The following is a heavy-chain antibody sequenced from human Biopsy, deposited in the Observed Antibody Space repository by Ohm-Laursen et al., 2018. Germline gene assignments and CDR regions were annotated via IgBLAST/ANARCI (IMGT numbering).Heavy chain of an antibody. CDR3: AIFEGYSDDNLDYEHYGMDV. CDR1: EFSFSRYD. D-gene: IGHD1-26*01. CDR2: ISPSGGGT. V-gene: IGHV1-46*01. Sequence: SVKVSCKGSEFSFSRYDMHWVRQAPGRGLEWMGIISPSGGGTMDTQKFQGRLTMTRDTSTSTVHMELKSLKSEDTAVYYCAIFEGYSDDNLDYEHYGMDVWGQGTTVTVSS. J-gene: IGHJ6*02.